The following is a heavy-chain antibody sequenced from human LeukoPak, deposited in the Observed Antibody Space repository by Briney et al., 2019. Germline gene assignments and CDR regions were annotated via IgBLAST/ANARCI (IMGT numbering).Heavy chain of an antibody. V-gene: IGHV3-7*01. J-gene: IGHJ6*02. D-gene: IGHD3-9*01. CDR3: ARGGLRYFDWLSATYYYYGMDV. Sequence: GGSLRLSCAASGFTFSSYWMSWVRQAPGKGLEWVANIEQDGSEKYYVDSVKGRFTISRDNAKNSLYLQMNSLRAEDTAVYYCARGGLRYFDWLSATYYYYGMDVWGQGTTVTVSS. CDR1: GFTFSSYW. CDR2: IEQDGSEK.